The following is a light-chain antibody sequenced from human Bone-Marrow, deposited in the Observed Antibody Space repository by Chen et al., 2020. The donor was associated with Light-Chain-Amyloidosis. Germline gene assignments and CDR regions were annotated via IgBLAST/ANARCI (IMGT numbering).Light chain of an antibody. CDR3: QVWDRSSDRPV. CDR1: NIGSTG. V-gene: IGLV3-21*02. CDR2: DDS. J-gene: IGLJ3*02. Sequence: SYVLPRPSSVSVAPEQPATIACGGNNIGSTGVHWYQQTPGQAPLLVVYDDSDRPSGIPERLSGSNSGNTATLTISRVEAGDEADYYCQVWDRSSDRPVFGGGTKLTVL.